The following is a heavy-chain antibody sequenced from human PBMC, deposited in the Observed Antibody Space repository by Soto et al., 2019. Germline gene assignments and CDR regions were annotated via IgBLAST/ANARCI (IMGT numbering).Heavy chain of an antibody. V-gene: IGHV4-34*01. CDR2: INHSGRV. CDR1: CGSFIGHS. J-gene: IGHJ5*01. Sequence: PSETLSLTCAVYCGSFIGHSWTWIRQSPGKGLEWIGDINHSGRVNYSPSLKSRVTISLDTSKNQFSLTLSAVTAADTAMYYCSTRAYDTNGYYRFDPWGQGTLVTVSS. CDR3: STRAYDTNGYYRFDP. D-gene: IGHD3-22*01.